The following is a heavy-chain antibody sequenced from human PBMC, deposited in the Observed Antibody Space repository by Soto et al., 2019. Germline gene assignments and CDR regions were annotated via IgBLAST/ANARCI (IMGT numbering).Heavy chain of an antibody. CDR1: GFTFSNYA. D-gene: IGHD4-17*01. CDR3: ARRYGPGFDY. Sequence: GGSLRLSCAASGFTFSNYAVTWVRQAPGKGLEWVSTISGSGGSTYYADSVKGRFTISRDNSKNTLYLQMNSLRAEDTAVYYCARRYGPGFDYWGQGTLVTVSS. V-gene: IGHV3-23*01. CDR2: ISGSGGST. J-gene: IGHJ4*02.